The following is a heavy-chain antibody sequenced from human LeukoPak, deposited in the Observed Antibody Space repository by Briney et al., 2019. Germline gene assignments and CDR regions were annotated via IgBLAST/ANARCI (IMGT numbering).Heavy chain of an antibody. CDR1: GFTFSSYA. CDR3: AKGDGIAVAGDAFDI. Sequence: PGGSLRLSCAASGFTFSSYAMSWVRQAPGKGLDWVSVISGGSSSTYYADSVKGRFTISRDNSKSTLYLQMNSLRAEDTAVYYCAKGDGIAVAGDAFDIWGQGTMVTISS. J-gene: IGHJ3*02. V-gene: IGHV3-23*01. CDR2: ISGGSSST. D-gene: IGHD6-19*01.